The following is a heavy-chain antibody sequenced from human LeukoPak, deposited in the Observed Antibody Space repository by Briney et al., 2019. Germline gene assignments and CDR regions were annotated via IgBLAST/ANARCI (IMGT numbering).Heavy chain of an antibody. J-gene: IGHJ6*03. V-gene: IGHV3-30*14. Sequence: GGSLRLSCAASGFTFNNYAIHWVRQAPGKGLDWVAVISYDGSSKYYADSLKGRFTISRDNSKNTLFLQVNSLRADDTAVYYCARGQRAHVEWSSYMDVWGKGTTVTVSS. CDR3: ARGQRAHVEWSSYMDV. D-gene: IGHD3-3*01. CDR1: GFTFNNYA. CDR2: ISYDGSSK.